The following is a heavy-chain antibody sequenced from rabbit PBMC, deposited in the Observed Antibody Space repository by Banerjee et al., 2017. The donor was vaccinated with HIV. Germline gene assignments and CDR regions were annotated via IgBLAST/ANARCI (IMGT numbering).Heavy chain of an antibody. V-gene: IGHV1S45*01. CDR2: IYTSTGST. Sequence: QEQLVESGGGLVKPGGSLKLSCKASGFDFSSSDWRCWVRQAPGKGLEWIACIYTSTGSTYYASWAKGRFTISKSSSTTVTLQMTSLTSADTATYFCARAAYDSGGVDLGLWGQGTLVTVS. CDR3: ARAAYDSGGVDLGL. J-gene: IGHJ4*01. D-gene: IGHD6-1*01. CDR1: GFDFSSSDW.